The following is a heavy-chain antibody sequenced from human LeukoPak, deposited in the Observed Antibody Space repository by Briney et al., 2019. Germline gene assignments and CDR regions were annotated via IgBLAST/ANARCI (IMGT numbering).Heavy chain of an antibody. CDR2: IYYSGNT. J-gene: IGHJ5*02. Sequence: SETLSLTCIVSGGSISSTTYYWGWIRQPPGKRLEWIGSIYYSGNTYYNPSLKSRVTISVDTSKNQFSLKLSSVTAADTAVYYCARIAVALRGWFDPWGQGTLVTVSS. CDR1: GGSISSTTYY. V-gene: IGHV4-39*07. D-gene: IGHD6-19*01. CDR3: ARIAVALRGWFDP.